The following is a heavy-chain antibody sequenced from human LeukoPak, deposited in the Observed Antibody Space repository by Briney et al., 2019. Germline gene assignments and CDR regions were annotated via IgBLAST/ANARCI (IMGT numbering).Heavy chain of an antibody. Sequence: SVKVYCKASGGTFSGYAISWVRQAHGQGLEWMGRLIPILGIANYAQKFQGRVTITADKSTSTAYMELSSLRSEDTAVYYCARASGTIIVVNWFDPWGQGTLVTVSS. J-gene: IGHJ5*02. D-gene: IGHD3-22*01. CDR3: ARASGTIIVVNWFDP. V-gene: IGHV1-69*04. CDR2: LIPILGIA. CDR1: GGTFSGYA.